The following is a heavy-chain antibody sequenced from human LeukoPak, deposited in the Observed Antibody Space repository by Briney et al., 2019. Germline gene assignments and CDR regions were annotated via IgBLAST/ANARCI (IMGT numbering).Heavy chain of an antibody. Sequence: ASVKVSCKASGYTFTSYDINWVRQATGQGLEWMGWMNPNSGNTGYAQKFQGRVTMTRNTSISTAYMELSSLRSEDTAVYYCARGYGDYVGYYGIDVWGQGTTVTVFS. J-gene: IGHJ6*02. CDR3: ARGYGDYVGYYGIDV. CDR2: MNPNSGNT. V-gene: IGHV1-8*01. CDR1: GYTFTSYD. D-gene: IGHD4-17*01.